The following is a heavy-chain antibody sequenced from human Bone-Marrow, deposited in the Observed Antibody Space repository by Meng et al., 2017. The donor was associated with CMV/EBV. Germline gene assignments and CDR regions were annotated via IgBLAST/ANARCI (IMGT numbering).Heavy chain of an antibody. D-gene: IGHD3-22*01. Sequence: ASGGTFRSYTISWVRQGPGQGLGWMGGIIPILGIASYAQKFQGRVTITADKSTSTAYMELSSLRSEDTAVYYCARDANDFYDSSGDTPWGQGTLVTVS. V-gene: IGHV1-69*10. J-gene: IGHJ5*02. CDR3: ARDANDFYDSSGDTP. CDR1: GGTFRSYT. CDR2: IIPILGIA.